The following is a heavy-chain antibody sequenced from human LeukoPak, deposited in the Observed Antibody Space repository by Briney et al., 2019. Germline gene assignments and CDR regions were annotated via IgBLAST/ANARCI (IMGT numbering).Heavy chain of an antibody. J-gene: IGHJ4*02. Sequence: GGSLRLSCAASGFTFSSYAMHWVRQAPGKGLEWVAVMSYDGSNKFYADSVKGRFTISRDNSKNTLYLQMNSLRAEDTAVYYCARGGGRYCITTSCPLDYWGQGTLVTVSS. CDR2: MSYDGSNK. CDR3: ARGGGRYCITTSCPLDY. V-gene: IGHV3-30-3*01. CDR1: GFTFSSYA. D-gene: IGHD2-2*01.